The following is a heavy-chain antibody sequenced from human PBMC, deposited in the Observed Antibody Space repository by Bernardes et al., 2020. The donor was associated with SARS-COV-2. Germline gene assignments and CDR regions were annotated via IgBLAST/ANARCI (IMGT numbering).Heavy chain of an antibody. CDR2: ISNSQSYM. J-gene: IGHJ3*02. CDR3: ARISCSSSSCFSGWGGGTFDI. D-gene: IGHD2-2*01. CDR1: GFTFSSYT. V-gene: IGHV3-21*01. Sequence: GSLRLSCAASGFTFSSYTMSWVRQAPGKGLEWVSSISNSQSYMFYADSVKGRFTISRDNAKNSLFLQMNSLRVEDTAVYFCARISCSSSSCFSGWGGGTFDIWGQGTMVTVSS.